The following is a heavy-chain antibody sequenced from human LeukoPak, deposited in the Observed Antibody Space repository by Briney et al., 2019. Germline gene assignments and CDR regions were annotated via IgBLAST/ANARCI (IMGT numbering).Heavy chain of an antibody. D-gene: IGHD3-9*01. CDR3: VRDMEPVRYFDP. V-gene: IGHV3-23*01. Sequence: GGSLRLSCTGSGFIFSRFAVSWVPQAPGQGLEWGSAISKNTVDTYYADSVKGRLTISRDSSKHTVYLQMNSLRAEDTAVYYCVRDMEPVRYFDPWGQDTLLTVSS. CDR1: GFIFSRFA. J-gene: IGHJ5*02. CDR2: ISKNTVDT.